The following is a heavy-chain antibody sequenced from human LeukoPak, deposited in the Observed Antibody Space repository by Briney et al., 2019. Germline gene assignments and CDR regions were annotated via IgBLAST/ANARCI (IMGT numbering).Heavy chain of an antibody. CDR2: INPSGTGT. D-gene: IGHD3-16*02. V-gene: IGHV1-46*01. J-gene: IGHJ5*02. CDR3: ARGPLIGGDNWFDP. Sequence: ASEKVSCKASGYTFSSHYMHWVRQAPGQGLEWMGIINPSGTGTSYAQKFQGRVTMTRDTSTSTAYMELSSLRSDDTAVYYCARGPLIGGDNWFDPWGQGTLVTVSS. CDR1: GYTFSSHY.